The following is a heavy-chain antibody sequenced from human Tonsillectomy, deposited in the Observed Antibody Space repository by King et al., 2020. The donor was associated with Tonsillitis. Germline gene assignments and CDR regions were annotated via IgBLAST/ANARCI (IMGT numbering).Heavy chain of an antibody. J-gene: IGHJ3*02. CDR3: ARDRGWGLVGGTWGDAFDI. CDR2: INPHTGAT. Sequence: VQLVESGAEVKKPGASVKVSCKASGYTFTGYYMHWVRQAPGRGLEWMGWINPHTGATNYAQKFQGRVTMTRDTSISTVYMELSRLRSDDTALYYCARDRGWGLVGGTWGDAFDIWGQGTMVTVSS. CDR1: GYTFTGYY. V-gene: IGHV1-2*02. D-gene: IGHD1-26*01.